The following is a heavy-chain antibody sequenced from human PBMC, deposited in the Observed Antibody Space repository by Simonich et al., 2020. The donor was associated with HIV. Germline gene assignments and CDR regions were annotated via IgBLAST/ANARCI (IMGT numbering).Heavy chain of an antibody. Sequence: QVQLQQWGAGLLKPSETLSLTCAVYGGSFSGYYWGWIRQPPGKGLVWIGEINHSGRDNNNPSLRGRVPISVDTYKNQFSLKLSSVTAADTAVYYCARERAAVVRRVGAFDIWGQGTMVTVSS. V-gene: IGHV4-34*01. J-gene: IGHJ3*02. CDR2: INHSGRD. CDR1: GGSFSGYY. D-gene: IGHD6-19*01. CDR3: ARERAAVVRRVGAFDI.